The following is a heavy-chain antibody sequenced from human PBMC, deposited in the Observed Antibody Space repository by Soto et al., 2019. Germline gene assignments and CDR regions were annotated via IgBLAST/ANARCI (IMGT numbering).Heavy chain of an antibody. V-gene: IGHV1-8*01. Sequence: QVQLVQSGAEVKKPGASVKVSCKASGDTFTSYDINWVRQATGQGLEWMGWMNPNSGNTGYAQKFLRRVTMTRNTSISTAYMELTSMKSEDTSVYFCASGYSGYEPFDSWGQGTLVTVSS. CDR2: MNPNSGNT. D-gene: IGHD5-12*01. CDR3: ASGYSGYEPFDS. J-gene: IGHJ4*02. CDR1: GDTFTSYD.